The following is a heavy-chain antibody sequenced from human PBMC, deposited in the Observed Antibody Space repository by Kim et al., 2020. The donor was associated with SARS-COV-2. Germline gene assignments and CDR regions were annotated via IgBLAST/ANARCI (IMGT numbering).Heavy chain of an antibody. Sequence: GGSLRLSCAASGFTFSSYWMHWVRQAPGKGLVWVSRINSDGSSTSYADSVKGRFTISRDNAKNTLYLQMNSLRAEDTAVYYCARDYGDRYYYYYGMDVWGQGTTVTVSS. V-gene: IGHV3-74*01. J-gene: IGHJ6*02. CDR3: ARDYGDRYYYYYGMDV. CDR2: INSDGSST. D-gene: IGHD4-17*01. CDR1: GFTFSSYW.